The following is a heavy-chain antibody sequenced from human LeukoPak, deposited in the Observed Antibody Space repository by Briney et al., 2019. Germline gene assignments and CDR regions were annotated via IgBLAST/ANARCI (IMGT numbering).Heavy chain of an antibody. Sequence: ASVKVSCKASGYTFTGYYMHWVRQAPGQGLEWMGWINPNSGGTNYAQKFQGRVTMTTDTSTSTAYMELRSLRSDDTAVYYCARDGMTTVTKTYYYYYGMDVWGQGTTVTVSS. CDR1: GYTFTGYY. D-gene: IGHD4-17*01. V-gene: IGHV1-2*02. CDR2: INPNSGGT. J-gene: IGHJ6*02. CDR3: ARDGMTTVTKTYYYYYGMDV.